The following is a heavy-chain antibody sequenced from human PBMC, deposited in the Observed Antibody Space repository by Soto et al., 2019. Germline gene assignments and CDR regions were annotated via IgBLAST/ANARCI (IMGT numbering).Heavy chain of an antibody. CDR3: ARPHIKSAWNDGFDI. Sequence: QVQLVESGGGVVQPGRSLRLSCAASGFTFDDYSMHWVRQAPGKGLEWVALISYDGGTTYYGDSVKGRFTISRDDSKNTLFLQMNRLRSEDTAVYYCARPHIKSAWNDGFDIWGQGTMVTVSS. J-gene: IGHJ3*02. CDR2: ISYDGGTT. V-gene: IGHV3-30-3*01. CDR1: GFTFDDYS. D-gene: IGHD1-1*01.